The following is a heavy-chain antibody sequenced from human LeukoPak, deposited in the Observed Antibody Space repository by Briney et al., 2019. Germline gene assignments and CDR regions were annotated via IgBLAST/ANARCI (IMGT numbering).Heavy chain of an antibody. V-gene: IGHV4-4*07. D-gene: IGHD6-19*01. CDR1: GGSISSYL. CDR3: ATEQVSGSAWGFGY. CDR2: IHTDGTT. J-gene: IGHJ4*02. Sequence: SETLSLTCTVSGGSISSYLWSWIRQPAGKGLEWLGRIHTDGTTTYSPSLQSRLTMSVDTSKKQISLRLSSVTAADTAIYYCATEQVSGSAWGFGYWGQGSLVTVSS.